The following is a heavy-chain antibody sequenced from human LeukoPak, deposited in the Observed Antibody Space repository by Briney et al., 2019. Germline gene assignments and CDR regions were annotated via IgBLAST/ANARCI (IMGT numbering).Heavy chain of an antibody. D-gene: IGHD2-2*01. CDR1: GFIFSSYW. CDR2: INSDGSST. Sequence: PGGSLRLSCAASGFIFSSYWMHWVRHAPGKGLVWVSRINSDGSSTSCADSVKGRFTISRDNAKNTLYLQMNSLRAEDTAVYYCARCVVVPAAPYYFDYWGQGTLVTVYS. J-gene: IGHJ4*02. V-gene: IGHV3-74*01. CDR3: ARCVVVPAAPYYFDY.